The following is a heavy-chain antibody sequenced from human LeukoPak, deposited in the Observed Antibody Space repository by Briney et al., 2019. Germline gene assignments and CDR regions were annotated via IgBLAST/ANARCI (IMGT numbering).Heavy chain of an antibody. Sequence: SETLSLTCAAYGVSFSGYYWSWIPQPPGKGLEWIGEVKALGSTNYNPSLRSRITISVDTSKNQFSLNLSSVTAADTAVVYCARGSERVSAAGKPSWYFDLWGRGTLGTLSS. CDR2: VKALGST. CDR3: ARGSERVSAAGKPSWYFDL. D-gene: IGHD6-13*01. V-gene: IGHV4-34*01. CDR1: GVSFSGYY. J-gene: IGHJ2*01.